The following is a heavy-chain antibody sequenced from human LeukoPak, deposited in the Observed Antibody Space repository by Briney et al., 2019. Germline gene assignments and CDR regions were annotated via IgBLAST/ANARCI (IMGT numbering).Heavy chain of an antibody. CDR1: GFTFSSYG. V-gene: IGHV3-30*02. J-gene: IGHJ4*02. CDR3: AKIAIFGVGIDY. Sequence: GGSLRLXCAASGFTFSSYGMHWVRQAPGKVLECVAFIQYDGSNKYYTDSVKGRFTISRDNSKNTLYLQMNSLRPEDTAVYYCAKIAIFGVGIDYWGQGTLVTVSS. D-gene: IGHD3-3*02. CDR2: IQYDGSNK.